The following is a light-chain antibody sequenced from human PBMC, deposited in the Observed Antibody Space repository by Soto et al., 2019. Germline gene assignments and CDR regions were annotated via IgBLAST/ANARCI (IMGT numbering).Light chain of an antibody. J-gene: IGKJ4*01. Sequence: DIQMTQSPSPLSASVGDRVTITCQASQDIKNYLNWYQQKQGKAPKVXIYDASNLETGVPSRFSGSGSGTDFTFTISSLQPEDIATYYCQQYDNLTLTFGGGTKVDIK. CDR3: QQYDNLTLT. V-gene: IGKV1-33*01. CDR2: DAS. CDR1: QDIKNY.